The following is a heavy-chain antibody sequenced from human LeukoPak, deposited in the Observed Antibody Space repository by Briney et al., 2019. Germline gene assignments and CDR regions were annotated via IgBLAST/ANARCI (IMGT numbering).Heavy chain of an antibody. CDR2: IYYSGST. CDR1: GGSISSHY. CDR3: ARVKYSSSSFYYYYYYMDV. J-gene: IGHJ6*03. Sequence: SETLSLTCTVSGGSISSHYWSWIRQPPGKGLEWIGYIYYSGSTNYNPSLKSRVTISVDTPKNQFSLKLSSVTAADTAVYYCARVKYSSSSFYYYYYYMDVWGKGTTVTVSS. V-gene: IGHV4-59*11. D-gene: IGHD6-6*01.